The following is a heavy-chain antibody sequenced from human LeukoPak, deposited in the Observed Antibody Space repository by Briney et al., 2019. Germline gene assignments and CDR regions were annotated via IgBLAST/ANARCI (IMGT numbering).Heavy chain of an antibody. CDR1: GFTFSSYA. Sequence: GGSLRLSCAASGFTFSSYAMSWVRQAPGKGLEWVSAISGSGGSTHYADSVKGRFTISRDNSKNTLYLQMNSLRAEDTAVYYCAKAPWYYYGSGSYLFGSPLDYWGQGTLVTVSS. CDR3: AKAPWYYYGSGSYLFGSPLDY. D-gene: IGHD3-10*01. J-gene: IGHJ4*02. V-gene: IGHV3-23*01. CDR2: ISGSGGST.